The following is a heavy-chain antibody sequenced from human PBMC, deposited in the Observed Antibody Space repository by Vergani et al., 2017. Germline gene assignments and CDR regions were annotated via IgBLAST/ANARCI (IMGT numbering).Heavy chain of an antibody. CDR2: IKSDGSIT. CDR1: GFTFTNFA. V-gene: IGHV3-74*02. Sequence: VQLLESGGNLVQPGGSLRLSCAASGFTFTNFAMTWVRQAPEKGLVWVSRIKSDGSITNYADSVKGRFTISRDNAKNTLYLEMNSLRGDDTAIYYCVRARCSGPCFMSNWFDSWGQGTLVTVSS. D-gene: IGHD5-12*01. J-gene: IGHJ5*01. CDR3: VRARCSGPCFMSNWFDS.